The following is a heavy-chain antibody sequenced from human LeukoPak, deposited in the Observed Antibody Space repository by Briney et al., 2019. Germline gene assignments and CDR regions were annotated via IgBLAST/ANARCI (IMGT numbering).Heavy chain of an antibody. CDR1: GGSISSYY. J-gene: IGHJ4*02. CDR3: ARSGMVGYYEPFDY. V-gene: IGHV4-59*01. D-gene: IGHD3-3*01. Sequence: SETLSLTCTVSGGSISSYYWSWIRQPPGKGLEWIGYIYYSGSTNYNPSLKSRVTISVDTSKNQFSLKLSSVTAADTAVYYCARSGMVGYYEPFDYWGQGTLVTVSS. CDR2: IYYSGST.